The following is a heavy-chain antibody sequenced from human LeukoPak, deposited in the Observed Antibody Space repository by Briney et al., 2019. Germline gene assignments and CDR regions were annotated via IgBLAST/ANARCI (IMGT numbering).Heavy chain of an antibody. J-gene: IGHJ4*02. CDR3: ARGLKRIAAGDY. Sequence: SETLSLTCAVYGGSFSGYYWSWIRQPPGRGLEWIGEINHSGSTNYNPSLKSRVTISVDTSKNQFSLKLSSVTAADTAVYYCARGLKRIAAGDYWGQGTLVTVSS. D-gene: IGHD6-13*01. V-gene: IGHV4-34*01. CDR1: GGSFSGYY. CDR2: INHSGST.